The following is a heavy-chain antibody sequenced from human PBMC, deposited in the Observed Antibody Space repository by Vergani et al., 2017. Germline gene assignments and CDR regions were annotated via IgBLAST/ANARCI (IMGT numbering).Heavy chain of an antibody. D-gene: IGHD3-22*01. V-gene: IGHV1-46*01. CDR1: GYTFTSYY. J-gene: IGHJ4*02. Sequence: QVQLVQSGAEVKKPGASVKVSCKASGYTFTSYYMHWVRQAPGQGLEWMGIINPSGGSTSYAQKFQGRVTMTRDTSTSTVYMELSSLRSEDMAVYYCARGPYYYDSSGYYLELDYWGQGTLVTVSS. CDR2: INPSGGST. CDR3: ARGPYYYDSSGYYLELDY.